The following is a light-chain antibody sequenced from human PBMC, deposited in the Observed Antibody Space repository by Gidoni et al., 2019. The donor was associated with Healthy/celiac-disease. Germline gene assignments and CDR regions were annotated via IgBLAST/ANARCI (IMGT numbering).Light chain of an antibody. CDR3: QQRSNWPPYT. Sequence: EIVLTQSPATLSLSPGERATLSCRASQSVRSYLAWYQQQPGQAPRLLIYDASNRATGIPARFSGSGSGTDFTLTISSLEPEDFAVYYCQQRSNWPPYTFGQGTKLEIQ. CDR2: DAS. J-gene: IGKJ2*01. CDR1: QSVRSY. V-gene: IGKV3-11*01.